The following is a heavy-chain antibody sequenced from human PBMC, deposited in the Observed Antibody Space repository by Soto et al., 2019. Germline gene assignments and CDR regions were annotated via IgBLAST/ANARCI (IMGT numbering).Heavy chain of an antibody. D-gene: IGHD4-17*01. Sequence: QVTVVQSGGEVKKPGASVKVSCKTSGYTFPSYGFSWVRQAPGQGLEWMGWVSAHDGKTNIPQKFKGRVTMTTDKSTRTIHMELRTLKSDDTAVYYCARGGGDYGDYFDYWGQGSLVIVT. V-gene: IGHV1-18*04. CDR2: VSAHDGKT. J-gene: IGHJ4*02. CDR1: GYTFPSYG. CDR3: ARGGGDYGDYFDY.